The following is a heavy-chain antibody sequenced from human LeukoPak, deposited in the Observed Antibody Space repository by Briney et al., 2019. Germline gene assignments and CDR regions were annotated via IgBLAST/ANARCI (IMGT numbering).Heavy chain of an antibody. CDR1: GFTFSSYS. J-gene: IGHJ5*02. CDR3: ARHRHSSGWGNWFDP. CDR2: ISSSSSTI. Sequence: GGSLRLSCAASGFTFSSYSMNWVRQAPGKGLEWVSYISSSSSTIYYADSVKGRFTISRDNAKNSLYLQMNSLRAEDTAVYYCARHRHSSGWGNWFDPWGQGTLVTVSS. V-gene: IGHV3-48*04. D-gene: IGHD6-19*01.